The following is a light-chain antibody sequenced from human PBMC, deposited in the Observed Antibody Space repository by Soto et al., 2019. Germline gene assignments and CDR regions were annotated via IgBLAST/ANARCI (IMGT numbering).Light chain of an antibody. J-gene: IGLJ2*01. CDR1: TGAVTSGHF. CDR3: LLSYSGARL. Sequence: QAVVTQEPSLTVSPGGTVTLTCGSSTGAVTSGHFPYWFQQRPGQAPRTLIYDTSNKHSWTPARFSGSLLGGKAALTLSGAQPEDQADYYCLLSYSGARLFGGGTKLTVL. V-gene: IGLV7-46*01. CDR2: DTS.